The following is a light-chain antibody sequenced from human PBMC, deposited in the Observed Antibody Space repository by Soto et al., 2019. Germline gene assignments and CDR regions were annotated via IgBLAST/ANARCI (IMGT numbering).Light chain of an antibody. CDR3: QQLNSFPFT. V-gene: IGKV1-9*01. J-gene: IGKJ3*01. CDR2: SAS. Sequence: DIPLTQSPSLLSASVGDRVTITCRASPGISSYLAWYQQKPGKAPELLIFSASTLVSGVPSRFSGSGSDTEFTLTISSLQPEDSAIYYCQQLNSFPFTFGPGTKVTLK. CDR1: PGISSY.